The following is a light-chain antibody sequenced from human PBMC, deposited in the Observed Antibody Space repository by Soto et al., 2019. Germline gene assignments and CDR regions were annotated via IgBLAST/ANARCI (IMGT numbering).Light chain of an antibody. CDR2: DVS. V-gene: IGLV2-11*01. CDR1: SSDVGGYNY. J-gene: IGLJ1*01. CDR3: CSYAGSYTHYV. Sequence: QSALTQPRSVSGSPGQSVTISCTGTSSDVGGYNYVSWYQQHPGKAPKLMIYDVSKRPSGVPDRFSGSKSGNTASLTISGLQAEDEADYYCCSYAGSYTHYVFATGTKLTVL.